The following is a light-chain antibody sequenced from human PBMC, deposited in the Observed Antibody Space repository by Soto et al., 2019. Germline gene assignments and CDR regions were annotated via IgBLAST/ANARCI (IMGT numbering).Light chain of an antibody. CDR2: EVS. Sequence: QSALAQPASVSGSPGQSITISCTGTSSDVGAYTSVSWYRQHPGKAPKLMIYEVSNRPSGVSSRFSGSKSGNTASLTISGLQAEDEADYYCSSYTSSSTLYVFGTGTKVTVL. V-gene: IGLV2-14*01. CDR3: SSYTSSSTLYV. CDR1: SSDVGAYTS. J-gene: IGLJ1*01.